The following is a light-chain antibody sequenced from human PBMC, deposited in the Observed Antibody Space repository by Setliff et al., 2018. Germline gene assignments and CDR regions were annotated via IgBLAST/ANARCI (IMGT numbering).Light chain of an antibody. V-gene: IGLV1-47*01. J-gene: IGLJ1*01. CDR3: ATWDDSLSAYV. CDR1: TSNIGKNF. CDR2: RNN. Sequence: GSTSNIGKNFVYWYQQVPGTVPKPLIYRNNQRPSGVSDRFSGSKSGTSASLAISGLRSEDGADYYCATWDDSLSAYVFGTGTKVTVL.